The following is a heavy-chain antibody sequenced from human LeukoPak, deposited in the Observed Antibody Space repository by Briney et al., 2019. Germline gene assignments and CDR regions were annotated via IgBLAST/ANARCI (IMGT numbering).Heavy chain of an antibody. V-gene: IGHV4-34*01. CDR2: INHSGST. CDR1: GGSFSGYY. CDR3: ARDKDLRFDY. J-gene: IGHJ4*02. Sequence: PSETLSLTCAVYGGSFSGYYWSWIRQPPGKGLEWIGEINHSGSTNYNPSLKSRVTISVDTSKNQFSLKLGSVTAADTAVYYCARDKDLRFDYRGQGTLVTVSS.